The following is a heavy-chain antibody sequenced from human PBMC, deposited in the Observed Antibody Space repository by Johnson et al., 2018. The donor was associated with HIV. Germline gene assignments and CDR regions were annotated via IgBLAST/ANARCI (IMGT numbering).Heavy chain of an antibody. J-gene: IGHJ3*02. CDR2: ISWNSGSI. CDR3: AKDIVSSSTAFDI. V-gene: IGHV3-9*01. Sequence: VQLVESGGGLVQPGRSLRLSCAASGFTFDDYAMHWVRQAPGKGLEWVSGISWNSGSIGYADSVKGRFTISRDNAKNSLYLQMNSLRAEDTALYYCAKDIVSSSTAFDIWGQGTMVTVSS. CDR1: GFTFDDYA. D-gene: IGHD6-6*01.